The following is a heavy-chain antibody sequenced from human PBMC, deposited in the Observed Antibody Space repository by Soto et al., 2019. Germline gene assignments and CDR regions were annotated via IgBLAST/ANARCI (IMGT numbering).Heavy chain of an antibody. CDR1: GFTFSSYA. CDR2: ISGSGGSP. V-gene: IGHV3-23*01. CDR3: AKSRTALSGSCDY. Sequence: EVQLLESGGGLVQPGGSLRLSCAASGFTFSSYAMSWVRQAPGKGLEWVSVISGSGGSPYYADSVKGRFTISRDNSKNTLYLQMNSLRAEDTAVYYCAKSRTALSGSCDYWGQGTLVTVSS. D-gene: IGHD1-26*01. J-gene: IGHJ4*02.